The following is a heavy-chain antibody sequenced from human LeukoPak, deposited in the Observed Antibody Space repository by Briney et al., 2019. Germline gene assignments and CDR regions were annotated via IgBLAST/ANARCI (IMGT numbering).Heavy chain of an antibody. Sequence: RRSLRLSCAASGFTFSSYSMNSVRHAPGKGLEWVSYITSSSTYIYYADSVKGRFTVSRDNAQNSLHLQMNSLSAEVTAVYYCASNVTTTPITTGGAFNIWGQGTMVTVSS. J-gene: IGHJ3*02. CDR3: ASNVTTTPITTGGAFNI. CDR1: GFTFSSYS. CDR2: ITSSSTYI. D-gene: IGHD4-17*01. V-gene: IGHV3-21*01.